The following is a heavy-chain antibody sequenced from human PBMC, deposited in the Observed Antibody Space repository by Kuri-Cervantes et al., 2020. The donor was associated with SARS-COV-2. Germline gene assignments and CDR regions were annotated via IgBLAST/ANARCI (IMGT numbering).Heavy chain of an antibody. CDR3: AGGGCTSSSCYSATGDWLDP. CDR2: INPNSGAT. D-gene: IGHD2-2*01. V-gene: IGHV1-2*02. J-gene: IGHJ5*02. Sequence: ASVKVSCKTSGDTFTANYFHWVRQAPGQGLEWMGWINPNSGATNYGQRFQGRVTMTRDTSINTVYMEVTRLTSDDTAVYYCAGGGCTSSSCYSATGDWLDPWGQGTLVTVSS. CDR1: GDTFTANY.